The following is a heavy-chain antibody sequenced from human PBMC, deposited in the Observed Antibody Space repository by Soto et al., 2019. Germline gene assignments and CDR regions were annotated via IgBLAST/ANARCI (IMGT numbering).Heavy chain of an antibody. CDR1: GGSINSGQSY. Sequence: SETLSLTCNISGGSINSGQSYWSWLRQLPGKGPEYMGYIYYSGSTYYEPSFKSRMSISFDKPRNQFTLKLRSVTAAGSAVYFCARGRPTTQPHLFDLWGPGALVTVSS. V-gene: IGHV4-31*02. CDR3: ARGRPTTQPHLFDL. CDR2: IYYSGST. J-gene: IGHJ4*02. D-gene: IGHD2-2*01.